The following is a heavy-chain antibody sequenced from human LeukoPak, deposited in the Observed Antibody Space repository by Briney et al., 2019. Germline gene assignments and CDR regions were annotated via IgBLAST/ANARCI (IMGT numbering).Heavy chain of an antibody. Sequence: GGSLRLSCAASGFTFSSYAMSWVRQAPGKGLEWVSVISGTGGITYYADSVKGRFTISRDNSKNTLYLQMNSLKTEDTAVYYCTTDPDYWGQGTLVTVSS. CDR2: ISGTGGIT. V-gene: IGHV3-23*01. J-gene: IGHJ4*02. CDR1: GFTFSSYA. CDR3: TTDPDY.